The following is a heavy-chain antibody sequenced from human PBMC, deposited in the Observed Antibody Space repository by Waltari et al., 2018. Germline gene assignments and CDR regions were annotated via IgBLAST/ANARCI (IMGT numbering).Heavy chain of an antibody. V-gene: IGHV1-69*01. D-gene: IGHD2-15*01. CDR1: GGTFSSYA. J-gene: IGHJ2*01. Sequence: QVQLVQSGAEVKKPGSSVKVSCKASGGTFSSYAISWVRQAPGQGLEWMGGIIPIFGTANYAQEFQGRVTITADESTSTAYMELSSLRSEDTAVYYCARGPYCSGGSCYSEYWYFDLWGRGTLVTVSS. CDR2: IIPIFGTA. CDR3: ARGPYCSGGSCYSEYWYFDL.